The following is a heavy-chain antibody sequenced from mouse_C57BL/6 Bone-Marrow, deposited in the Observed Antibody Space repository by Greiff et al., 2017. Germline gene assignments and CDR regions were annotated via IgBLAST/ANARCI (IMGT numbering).Heavy chain of an antibody. CDR3: AKEIYYDYGGTWFAY. CDR2: IDPSDSYT. Sequence: QVQLQQPGAELVRPGTSVKLSCKASGYTFTSYWMHWVKQRPGQGLEWIGVIDPSDSYTNYNPKFKGKATLTVATSSSTAYMQLSSLTSEDSAVYYCAKEIYYDYGGTWFAYWGQGTLVTVSA. J-gene: IGHJ3*01. V-gene: IGHV1-59*01. D-gene: IGHD2-4*01. CDR1: GYTFTSYW.